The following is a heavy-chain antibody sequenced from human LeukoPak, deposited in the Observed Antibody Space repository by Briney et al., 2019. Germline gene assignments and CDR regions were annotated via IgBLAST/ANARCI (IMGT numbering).Heavy chain of an antibody. J-gene: IGHJ4*02. V-gene: IGHV4-39*01. CDR2: IYYSGST. CDR1: GGSISSSNYY. Sequence: PSDTLSLTCTGSGGSISSSNYYWGWIRQPPGKGLEWIGSIYYSGSTYFNPSLKSRVTISVDTSKNQFSLKLPSVTAADTAVYYCARRAVNYYFDYWGQGTLVTVSS. CDR3: ARRAVNYYFDY. D-gene: IGHD4-23*01.